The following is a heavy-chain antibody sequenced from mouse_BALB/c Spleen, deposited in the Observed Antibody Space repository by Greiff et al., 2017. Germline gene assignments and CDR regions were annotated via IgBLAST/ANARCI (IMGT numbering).Heavy chain of an antibody. Sequence: VMLVESGAELARPGASVKMSCKASGYTFTSYTMHWVKQRPGQGLEWIGYINPSSGYTNYNQKFKDKATLTADKSSSTAYMQLSSLTSEDSAVYYCARGATATDYWGQGTTLTVSS. CDR1: GYTFTSYT. J-gene: IGHJ2*01. CDR2: INPSSGYT. V-gene: IGHV1-4*01. D-gene: IGHD1-2*01. CDR3: ARGATATDY.